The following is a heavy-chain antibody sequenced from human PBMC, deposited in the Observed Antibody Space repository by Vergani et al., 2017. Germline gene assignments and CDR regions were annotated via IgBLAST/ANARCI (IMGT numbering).Heavy chain of an antibody. J-gene: IGHJ4*02. D-gene: IGHD6-19*01. CDR3: ARRGAVAGTMHFDY. V-gene: IGHV3-33*08. Sequence: VDLVESGGGFVQPGGSRRLSCAASGFSFRTFSMFWVRQPPGKGLEWVAVIWYDGSNKYYADSVKGRFTISRDNSKNTLYLQMNSLRAEDTAVYYCARRGAVAGTMHFDYWGQGTLVTVSS. CDR2: IWYDGSNK. CDR1: GFSFRTFS.